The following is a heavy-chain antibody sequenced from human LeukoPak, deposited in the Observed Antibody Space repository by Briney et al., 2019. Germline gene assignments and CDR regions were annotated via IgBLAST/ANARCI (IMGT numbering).Heavy chain of an antibody. J-gene: IGHJ4*02. CDR3: AKDRSHYCSGGSCYSA. Sequence: AASAFTVSSSFMSWVRQAPGKGLEWVSAISGSGGSTYYADSVKGRFTISRDNSKNTLYLQMNSLRAEDTAVYYCAKDRSHYCSGGSCYSAWGQGTLVTVSS. CDR1: AFTVSSSF. D-gene: IGHD2-15*01. V-gene: IGHV3-23*01. CDR2: ISGSGGST.